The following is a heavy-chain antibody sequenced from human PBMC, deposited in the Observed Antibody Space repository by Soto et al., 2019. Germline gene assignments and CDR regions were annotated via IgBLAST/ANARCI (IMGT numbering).Heavy chain of an antibody. J-gene: IGHJ6*02. V-gene: IGHV5-51*01. CDR2: IYPGDSDT. D-gene: IGHD3-22*01. CDR3: ARAQRTMIHSYGMDV. CDR1: GYSVASYW. Sequence: GVSLTVSGQGSGYSVASYWIGWVLQLPGKGLEWMGIIYPGDSDTRYSPSFQGQVTISADKSISTAYLQMNSLRDEDTAVYYCARAQRTMIHSYGMDVWGQGTTVTVSS.